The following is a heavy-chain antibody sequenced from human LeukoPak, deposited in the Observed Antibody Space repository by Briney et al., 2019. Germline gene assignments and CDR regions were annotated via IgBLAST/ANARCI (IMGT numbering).Heavy chain of an antibody. J-gene: IGHJ4*02. CDR3: ARVLAAAGSLDY. CDR2: MNPNSGNT. CDR1: GYTFTSYD. D-gene: IGHD6-13*01. Sequence: ASVKVSCKASGYTFTSYDINWVRQATGQGLERMGWMNPNSGNTGYAQKFQGRVTMTRNTSISTAYMELSSLRSEDTAVYYCARVLAAAGSLDYWGQGTLVTVSS. V-gene: IGHV1-8*01.